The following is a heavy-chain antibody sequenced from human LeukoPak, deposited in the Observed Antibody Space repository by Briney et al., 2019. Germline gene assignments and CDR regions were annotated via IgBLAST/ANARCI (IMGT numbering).Heavy chain of an antibody. J-gene: IGHJ4*02. CDR3: ARESLSRYCTNGVCQIVDY. V-gene: IGHV4-4*09. CDR2: IYTSGST. D-gene: IGHD2-8*01. Sequence: PSETLSLTCTVSGGSISSYYWSWIRQPPGKGLEWIGYIYTSGSTNYNPSLKSRVTISVDTSKNQFSLKLSSVTAADTAVYYCARESLSRYCTNGVCQIVDYWGQGTLVTVFS. CDR1: GGSISSYY.